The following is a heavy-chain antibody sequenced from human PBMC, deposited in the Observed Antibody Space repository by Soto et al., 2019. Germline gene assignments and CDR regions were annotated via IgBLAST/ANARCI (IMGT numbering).Heavy chain of an antibody. J-gene: IGHJ4*02. D-gene: IGHD3-3*01. CDR1: GGSISSGGYY. Sequence: SETLSLTCTVSGGSISSGGYYWSWIRQHPGKGLEWIGYIYYSGSTYYNPSLKSRVTISVDTSKNQFSLKLSSVTAADTAVYYCARASYYDFWSGYYNTPTFDYWGQGTLVTVSS. CDR3: ARASYYDFWSGYYNTPTFDY. V-gene: IGHV4-31*03. CDR2: IYYSGST.